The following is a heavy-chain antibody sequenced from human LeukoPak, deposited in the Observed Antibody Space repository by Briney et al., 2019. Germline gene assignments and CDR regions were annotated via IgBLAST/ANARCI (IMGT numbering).Heavy chain of an antibody. J-gene: IGHJ4*02. D-gene: IGHD2-2*01. CDR1: RFTFSNFA. CDR2: ISGSGGST. V-gene: IGHV3-23*01. CDR3: AKSGPYCSSTSCNYFDY. Sequence: PGGSLRLSCAASRFTFSNFAMSWVRQAPGKGLEWVSAISGSGGSTYYADFVKGRFTISRDNSKNALFLQMNSLRAEDTAVYYCAKSGPYCSSTSCNYFDYWGQGTLVTVSS.